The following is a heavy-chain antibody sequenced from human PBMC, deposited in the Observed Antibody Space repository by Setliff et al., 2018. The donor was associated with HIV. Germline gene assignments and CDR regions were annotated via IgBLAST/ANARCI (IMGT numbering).Heavy chain of an antibody. CDR3: AKAGSTSWEFDF. D-gene: IGHD6-13*01. CDR1: GFTFSSYA. V-gene: IGHV3-23*01. J-gene: IGHJ4*02. CDR2: ISGSAGST. Sequence: GGSLRLSCAASGFTFSSYAMAWVRQAPGKGLEWVSQISGSAGSTVYADSMEGRFTISRDNAKNSLYLQMNSLRAEDTAVYYCAKAGSTSWEFDFWGQGVLVTVSS.